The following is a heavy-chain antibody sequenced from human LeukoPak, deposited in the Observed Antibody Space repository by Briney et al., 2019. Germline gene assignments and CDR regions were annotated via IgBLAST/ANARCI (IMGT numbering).Heavy chain of an antibody. J-gene: IGHJ4*02. CDR1: GYTFTSYG. Sequence: ASVKVSCKASGYTFTSYGISWVRQAPGQGLEWMGWISTYNGNTNYAQKLQGRVTMTTDTSTSTAYMELRSLRSDDTAVYYCARAASRDGYNDYWGQGTLVTVSS. CDR2: ISTYNGNT. V-gene: IGHV1-18*01. CDR3: ARAASRDGYNDY. D-gene: IGHD5-24*01.